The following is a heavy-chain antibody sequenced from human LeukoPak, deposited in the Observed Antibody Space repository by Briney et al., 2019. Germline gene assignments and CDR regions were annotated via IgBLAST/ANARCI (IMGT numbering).Heavy chain of an antibody. J-gene: IGHJ5*01. D-gene: IGHD6-19*01. CDR2: INANSGTT. V-gene: IGHV3-23*01. Sequence: GGSLTLSRTASGFASTVYAMSCLRQPPGKGLEWVSTINANSGTTSYAASVRGRFTISRDNSKNTLYLQLNTLRADDTATYYCAKPISGGLAVTADWFHPWGQGTLVVVSS. CDR3: AKPISGGLAVTADWFHP. CDR1: GFASTVYA.